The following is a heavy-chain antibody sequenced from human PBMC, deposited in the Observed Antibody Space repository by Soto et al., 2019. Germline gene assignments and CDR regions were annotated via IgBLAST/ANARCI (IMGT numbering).Heavy chain of an antibody. CDR2: ISSSSSTI. Sequence: GGSLRLSCAASGFTFSSYSMNWVRQAPGKGLEWVSYISSSSSTIYYADSVKGRFTISRDNAKNSLYLQMNSLRAEDTAVYYCARGSSSWSHSVDIWGQGTMVTVSS. J-gene: IGHJ3*02. CDR1: GFTFSSYS. CDR3: ARGSSSWSHSVDI. D-gene: IGHD6-13*01. V-gene: IGHV3-48*01.